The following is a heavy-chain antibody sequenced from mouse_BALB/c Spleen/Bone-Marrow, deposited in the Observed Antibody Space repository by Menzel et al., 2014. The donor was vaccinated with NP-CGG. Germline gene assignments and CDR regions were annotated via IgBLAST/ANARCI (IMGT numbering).Heavy chain of an antibody. D-gene: IGHD1-1*01. Sequence: QVQLQQPGAELARPGASVKLSCKASGYTFTSHWMQWVKQRPGQGLEWIGAIYPGDGDTRYTQKFKGKATLTADKSSSTAYMQLSSLASEDSAVYYCARGDYGSSYDYAMDYWGQGTSVPVSS. V-gene: IGHV1-87*01. CDR2: IYPGDGDT. CDR3: ARGDYGSSYDYAMDY. J-gene: IGHJ4*01. CDR1: GYTFTSHW.